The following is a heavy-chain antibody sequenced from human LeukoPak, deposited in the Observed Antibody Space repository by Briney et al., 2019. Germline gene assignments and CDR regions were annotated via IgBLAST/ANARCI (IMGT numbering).Heavy chain of an antibody. V-gene: IGHV1-2*02. J-gene: IGHJ6*02. D-gene: IGHD3-3*01. Sequence: GASVKVSCKASGYTFTGYYMHWVRQAPGQGLEWMGWINPNSGGTNYAQKFQGRVTMTRDTSISTAYMELSRLRFDDTAVYYCAIDFWSGYGMDVWGQGTTVTVSS. CDR3: AIDFWSGYGMDV. CDR1: GYTFTGYY. CDR2: INPNSGGT.